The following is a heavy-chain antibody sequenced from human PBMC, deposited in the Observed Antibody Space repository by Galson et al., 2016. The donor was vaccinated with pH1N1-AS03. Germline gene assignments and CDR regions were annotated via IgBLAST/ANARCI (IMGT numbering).Heavy chain of an antibody. CDR1: GFPFSDFA. D-gene: IGHD1-26*01. J-gene: IGHJ3*01. CDR3: ARDYIVGATRGAGTFDV. CDR2: ISYDGSNK. Sequence: SLRLSCAASGFPFSDFAMHWVRQAPGKGLDWVAVISYDGSNKYYEDSVKGRFTISRDSSKNTLYLQMNSLRPEDTAMYYCARDYIVGATRGAGTFDVWGHGTMVTVSS. V-gene: IGHV3-30-3*01.